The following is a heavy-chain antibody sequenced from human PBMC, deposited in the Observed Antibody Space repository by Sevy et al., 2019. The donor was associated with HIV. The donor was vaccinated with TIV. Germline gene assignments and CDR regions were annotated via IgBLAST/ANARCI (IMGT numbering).Heavy chain of an antibody. J-gene: IGHJ5*02. Sequence: SQTLSLTCAISGDSVSSNSATWNWIRQSTSRGLEWLGRTYYRSKWYNDYAVSVKSRITINPDTSKNQFSLQLNPVTPEDTAVYYCARDLGSSLNWFDPWGQGTLVTVSS. V-gene: IGHV6-1*01. D-gene: IGHD6-13*01. CDR1: GDSVSSNSAT. CDR3: ARDLGSSLNWFDP. CDR2: TYYRSKWYN.